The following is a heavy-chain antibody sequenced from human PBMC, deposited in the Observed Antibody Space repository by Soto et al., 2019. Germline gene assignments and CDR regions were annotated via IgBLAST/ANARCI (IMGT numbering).Heavy chain of an antibody. V-gene: IGHV3-23*01. CDR2: IGGGGADT. D-gene: IGHD3-10*01. Sequence: DVQLLESGGGLVQPGGSLRLYCAASGFTFSDYAMSWVRQAPGKGLEWVSAIGGGGADTYYAASVKGRFTISRDNSKNTLYLQMNSLRAEDTAVYYCAKDAVPYNGVWDWFDPWGQGTLVTVSS. CDR1: GFTFSDYA. J-gene: IGHJ5*02. CDR3: AKDAVPYNGVWDWFDP.